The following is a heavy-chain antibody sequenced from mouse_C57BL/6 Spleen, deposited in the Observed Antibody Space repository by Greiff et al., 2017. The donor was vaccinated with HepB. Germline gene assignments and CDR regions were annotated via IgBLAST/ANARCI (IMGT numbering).Heavy chain of an antibody. CDR1: GYSITSGYY. CDR2: ISYDGSN. V-gene: IGHV3-6*01. CDR3: ERDPELGRTFAY. J-gene: IGHJ3*01. Sequence: EVQLVESGPGLVKPSQSLSLTCSVPGYSITSGYYWNWIRQFPGNKLEWMSYISYDGSNNNNPSLKNRISITRDTSKNQFFLKLNSVTTEDTATYYCERDPELGRTFAYWGHGTLVTVSA. D-gene: IGHD4-1*01.